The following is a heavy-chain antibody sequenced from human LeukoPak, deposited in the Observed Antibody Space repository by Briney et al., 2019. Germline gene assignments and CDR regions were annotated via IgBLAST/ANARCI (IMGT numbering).Heavy chain of an antibody. D-gene: IGHD3-3*01. J-gene: IGHJ5*02. CDR1: GGSIDDYY. V-gene: IGHV4-59*08. CDR3: ARGEPXSGHDT. Sequence: SETLSLTCTVSGGSIDDYYWSWIRQAPGKGLEWLGYIYYTGTTTYNRSLKSRLTMSVDTSRTKLSLTLRSVSAADTAVYYCARGEPXSGHDTWGQGTLVAVSS. CDR2: IYYTGTT.